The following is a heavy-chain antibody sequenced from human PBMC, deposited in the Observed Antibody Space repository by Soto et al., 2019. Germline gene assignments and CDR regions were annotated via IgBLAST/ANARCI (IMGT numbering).Heavy chain of an antibody. D-gene: IGHD1-7*01. CDR2: IYHSGST. CDR3: AGSITGTIEWFDP. J-gene: IGHJ5*02. V-gene: IGHV4-4*02. Sequence: SETLSLTCAVSGGSMSSSNWWSWVRQPPGKGLEWIGEIYHSGSTNYNPSLKSRVTISVDKSKNTLYLQMNSLRAEDTAVYYCAGSITGTIEWFDPWGQGTLVTVSS. CDR1: GGSMSSSNW.